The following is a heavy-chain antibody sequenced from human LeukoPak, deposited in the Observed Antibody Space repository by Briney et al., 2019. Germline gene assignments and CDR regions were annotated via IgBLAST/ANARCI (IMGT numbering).Heavy chain of an antibody. D-gene: IGHD6-19*01. Sequence: PGGSLRLSCAASGFTFSSYSMNWVRQAPWKGPEWVSSISSSSSYIYYADSVKGRFTISRDNAKNSLYLQMNSLRAEDTAVYYCARDGRSSGWYGRNWFDPWGQGTLVTVSS. CDR3: ARDGRSSGWYGRNWFDP. V-gene: IGHV3-21*01. CDR2: ISSSSSYI. J-gene: IGHJ5*02. CDR1: GFTFSSYS.